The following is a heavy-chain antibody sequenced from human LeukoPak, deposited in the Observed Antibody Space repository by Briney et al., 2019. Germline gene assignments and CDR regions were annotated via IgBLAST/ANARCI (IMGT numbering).Heavy chain of an antibody. J-gene: IGHJ6*02. V-gene: IGHV4-59*12. Sequence: SETLSLTCTVSGGSISSYYWSWIRQHPGKGLEWIGYLYYTGTTYYNPSLKSRIIISVDTSKTQFSLRLSSVSAADTAIYYCARDLGVRGMDVWGQGTTVTVSS. D-gene: IGHD2-21*01. CDR3: ARDLGVRGMDV. CDR1: GGSISSYY. CDR2: LYYTGTT.